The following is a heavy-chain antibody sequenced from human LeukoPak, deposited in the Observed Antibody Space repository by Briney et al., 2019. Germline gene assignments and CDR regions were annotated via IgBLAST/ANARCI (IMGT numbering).Heavy chain of an antibody. CDR3: ATQYSSSSGWFDP. Sequence: SETLSLTCTVSGGSINSYYWSWIRQPPGKGLEWIGYIYYSGSTNYNPSLKSRVTISVDTSKNQFSLKLSSVTAADTAVYYCATQYSSSSGWFDPWGQGTLVTVSS. CDR1: GGSINSYY. J-gene: IGHJ5*02. V-gene: IGHV4-59*01. D-gene: IGHD6-6*01. CDR2: IYYSGST.